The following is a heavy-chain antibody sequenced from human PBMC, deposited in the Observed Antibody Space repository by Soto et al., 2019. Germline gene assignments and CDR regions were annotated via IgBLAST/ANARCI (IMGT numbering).Heavy chain of an antibody. J-gene: IGHJ6*02. CDR3: VREGYPAGVYGVDV. D-gene: IGHD6-13*01. CDR2: ISYDGSNK. Sequence: PGGSLRLSCAASGFTFSSYGMHWVRQAPGKGLEWVAVISYDGSNKYYADSVKGRFIISRDNSKNTLYLQMNSLRAEDTAVYYCVREGYPAGVYGVDVWGQGTTVTVSS. V-gene: IGHV3-30*03. CDR1: GFTFSSYG.